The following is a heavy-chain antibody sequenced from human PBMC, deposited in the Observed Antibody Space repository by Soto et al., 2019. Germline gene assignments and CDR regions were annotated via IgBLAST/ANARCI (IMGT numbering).Heavy chain of an antibody. CDR3: VRSYYDSSGYYLARLQRHFDY. CDR1: GYTFPSYA. CDR2: INAGNGNT. V-gene: IGHV1-3*01. J-gene: IGHJ4*02. D-gene: IGHD3-22*01. Sequence: ASVKVSCKASGYTFPSYAMHWVRQAPGQRLEWMGWINAGNGNTKYSQKFQGRVTMTRDTSTSTVYMELSSLRSEDTAVYYCVRSYYDSSGYYLARLQRHFDYWGQGTLVTVSS.